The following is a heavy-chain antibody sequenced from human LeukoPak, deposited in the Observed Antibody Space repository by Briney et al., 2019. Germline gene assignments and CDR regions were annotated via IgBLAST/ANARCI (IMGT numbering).Heavy chain of an antibody. D-gene: IGHD2-8*01. J-gene: IGHJ6*02. CDR1: GFTFSDYA. CDR2: ISNSGENP. V-gene: IGHV3-64*01. Sequence: GGSLRLSCAASGFTFSDYAMHWVRQAPGKGLEFVSGISNSGENPHYANSVKGRFTISRDNSKNTLYLQMGSLKTEDLAVYYCVRGSVFTASYYHCTDFWGQGTTVTLSS. CDR3: VRGSVFTASYYHCTDF.